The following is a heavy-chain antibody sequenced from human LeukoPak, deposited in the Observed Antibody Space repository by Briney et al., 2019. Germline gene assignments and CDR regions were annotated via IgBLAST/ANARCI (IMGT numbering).Heavy chain of an antibody. D-gene: IGHD6-13*01. Sequence: QSGGSLRLSCAASGFTFSSYAMSWVRQAPGKGLEWVSAISGSGGSTYYADSVKGRFTISRVNSKNTLYLQMNSLRAEDTAVYYCAKELVSSRNKRGDWGQGTLVTVSS. V-gene: IGHV3-23*01. CDR2: ISGSGGST. J-gene: IGHJ4*02. CDR3: AKELVSSRNKRGD. CDR1: GFTFSSYA.